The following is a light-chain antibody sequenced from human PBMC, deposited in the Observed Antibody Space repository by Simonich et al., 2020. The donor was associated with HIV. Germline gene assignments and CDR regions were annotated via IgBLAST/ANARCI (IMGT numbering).Light chain of an antibody. CDR2: GAS. V-gene: IGKV3D-15*01. Sequence: EIVMTQSPATLSVSPGERATPSCRASQSISSNLAWYQQKPGQAPRLLIYGASTRATGIPARFSGSGSGTEFTLTISSLQSEDFAVYYCQQRFNWPPYTFGQGTKLEI. J-gene: IGKJ2*01. CDR3: QQRFNWPPYT. CDR1: QSISSN.